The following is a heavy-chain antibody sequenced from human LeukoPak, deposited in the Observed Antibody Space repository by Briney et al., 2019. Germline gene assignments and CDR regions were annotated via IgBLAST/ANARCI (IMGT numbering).Heavy chain of an antibody. CDR3: ARWYSSGWAFDY. Sequence: SETLSLTCTVSGGTISSYYWNWIRQPPGKGLEWIGYIHYSGSTKYNPSLKSRVTISVDTSKNQFSLKLSYVTAADTAVYYCARWYSSGWAFDYWGQGTLVTVSS. V-gene: IGHV4-59*08. J-gene: IGHJ4*02. CDR2: IHYSGST. D-gene: IGHD6-19*01. CDR1: GGTISSYY.